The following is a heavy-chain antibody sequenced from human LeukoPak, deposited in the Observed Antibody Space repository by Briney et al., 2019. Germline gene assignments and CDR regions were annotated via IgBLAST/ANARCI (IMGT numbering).Heavy chain of an antibody. J-gene: IGHJ6*02. CDR1: GYTLTELS. CDR3: ATAPSRYGSGSYYNNYYYYGMDV. Sequence: ASVKVSCKVSGYTLTELSMHWVRQAPGKGLEWMGGFDPEDGETIYAQKFQGRVTMTEDTSTDTAYMELSSLRSEDTAVYYCATAPSRYGSGSYYNNYYYYGMDVWGQGTTVTVSS. D-gene: IGHD3-10*01. V-gene: IGHV1-24*01. CDR2: FDPEDGET.